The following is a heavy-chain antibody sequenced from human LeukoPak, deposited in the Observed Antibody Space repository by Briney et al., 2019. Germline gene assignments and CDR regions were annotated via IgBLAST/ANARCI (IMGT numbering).Heavy chain of an antibody. J-gene: IGHJ5*02. D-gene: IGHD2-2*01. CDR3: ARHEGYCSSTSCPGLHWFDP. CDR1: GDSISSRSTYY. Sequence: SETLSLTCTVSGDSISSRSTYYWGWIRQPPGKGLEWIGEIYHSGSTNYNPSLKSRVTISVDKSKNQFSLKLSSVTAADTAVYYCARHEGYCSSTSCPGLHWFDPWGQGTLVTVSS. V-gene: IGHV4-39*07. CDR2: IYHSGST.